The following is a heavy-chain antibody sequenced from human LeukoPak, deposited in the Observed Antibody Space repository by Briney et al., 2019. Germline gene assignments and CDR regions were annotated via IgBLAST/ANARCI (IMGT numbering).Heavy chain of an antibody. J-gene: IGHJ4*02. D-gene: IGHD5-12*01. V-gene: IGHV3-30-3*01. CDR2: ISYDGSNK. CDR1: GFTFRSYA. CDR3: ARDRSSYEYYFDY. Sequence: GSLRLPCAAFGFTFRSYAMHWVRQAPSTGVGGVAVISYDGSNKYYADSVKGRFTISRDNSKNTLYLQMNSLRAEDTAVYYCARDRSSYEYYFDYWGQGTLVTVSS.